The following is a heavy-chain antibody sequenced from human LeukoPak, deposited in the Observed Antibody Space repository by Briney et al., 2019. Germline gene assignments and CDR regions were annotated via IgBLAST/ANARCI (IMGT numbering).Heavy chain of an antibody. Sequence: GGSLRLSCAASGFTFRSYAMSWVRQAPGKGLEWVSVISGSGGTTYYADSVKGRFTISRDNYKNTLYPQMNSLRADDTAVYYCAKGLGSSTYYYMDVSGKGTTVTVSS. J-gene: IGHJ6*03. CDR3: AKGLGSSTYYYMDV. D-gene: IGHD2-2*01. CDR1: GFTFRSYA. V-gene: IGHV3-23*01. CDR2: ISGSGGTT.